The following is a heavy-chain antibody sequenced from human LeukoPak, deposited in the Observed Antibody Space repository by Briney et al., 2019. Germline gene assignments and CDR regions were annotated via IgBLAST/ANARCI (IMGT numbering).Heavy chain of an antibody. CDR1: GFTFSNFG. CDR2: ISGSGGST. CDR3: AKWALPSGYGYMDV. V-gene: IGHV3-23*01. J-gene: IGHJ6*03. D-gene: IGHD3-22*01. Sequence: GGSLRLSCAASGFTFSNFGMNWVRQAPGKGLEWVSIISGSGGSTYYADSVKGRFTISRDNSKNTLYLQMNSLRAEDTAVYYCAKWALPSGYGYMDVWGKGTTVTVSS.